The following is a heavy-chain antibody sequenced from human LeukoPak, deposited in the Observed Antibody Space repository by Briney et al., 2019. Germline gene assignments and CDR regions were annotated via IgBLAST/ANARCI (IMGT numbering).Heavy chain of an antibody. CDR3: ARGHYYDSSGYFLYYFDY. CDR1: GYTFTGYY. Sequence: GASVKVSCKASGYTFTGYYMHWMRQAPGQGLEWMGWINPNSGGTNYAQKFQGRVTMTRDTSISTAYMELSRLRSDDTAVYYCARGHYYDSSGYFLYYFDYWGQGTLVTVSS. J-gene: IGHJ4*02. D-gene: IGHD3-22*01. V-gene: IGHV1-2*02. CDR2: INPNSGGT.